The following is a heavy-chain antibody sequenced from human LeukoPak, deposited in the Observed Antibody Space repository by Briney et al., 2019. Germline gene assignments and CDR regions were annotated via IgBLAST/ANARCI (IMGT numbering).Heavy chain of an antibody. CDR2: ISDSGDAT. CDR1: GLIFSYYG. CDR3: AKERGHSKPFDY. J-gene: IGHJ4*02. V-gene: IGHV3-23*01. Sequence: GGSLRLSCEVSGLIFSYYGMNSVRQAPGKGLEWVSAISDSGDATYYADSVKGRFTISRDNSKSTLYLQMNNLRAEDTALYYCAKERGHSKPFDYWGQGTLVTLSS. D-gene: IGHD4-23*01.